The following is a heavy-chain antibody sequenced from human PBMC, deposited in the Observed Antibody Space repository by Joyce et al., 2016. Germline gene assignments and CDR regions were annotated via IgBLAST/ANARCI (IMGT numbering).Heavy chain of an antibody. CDR1: GYSFTDFF. CDR3: ARETGRGGTVVVVSAALGY. Sequence: QVQLVQSGAEVKKAGASVKVSCKASGYSFTDFFMHWVRQAPGQGLEWMGWINPKGGGTNYAQKFEGRVAMTSDTSLSTAYMELSRLRSDDTAVYFCARETGRGGTVVVVSAALGYWGQGTLVAVSS. V-gene: IGHV1-2*02. D-gene: IGHD2-15*01. CDR2: INPKGGGT. J-gene: IGHJ4*02.